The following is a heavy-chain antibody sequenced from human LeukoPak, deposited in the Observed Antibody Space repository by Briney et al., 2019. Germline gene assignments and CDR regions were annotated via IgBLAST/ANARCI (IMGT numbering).Heavy chain of an antibody. D-gene: IGHD3-22*01. CDR3: AKVGGYLIY. CDR1: GFTFSSYG. CDR2: ISYDGSNK. J-gene: IGHJ4*02. V-gene: IGHV3-30*18. Sequence: GGSLRLSCAASGFTFSSYGMHWVRQAPGKGLEWVAVISYDGSNKYYADSVKGRFTISRDNSKNTLYLQMNSLRAEDTAIYYCAKVGGYLIYWGQGTLVTVSS.